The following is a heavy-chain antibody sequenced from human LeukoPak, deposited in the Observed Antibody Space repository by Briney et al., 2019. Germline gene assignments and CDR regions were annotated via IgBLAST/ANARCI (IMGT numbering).Heavy chain of an antibody. D-gene: IGHD2-21*02. Sequence: PGGSLRLSCAASGFTFSHYAFHWLRQTPGTGLEWVAVISSFDRGETFYTDSVKGRFTISRDNSKDTLYLQMNYLRPEDTAIYYCARDRVNRGNCGGDCYSAVFSSWGQGTLVTVSS. CDR3: ARDRVNRGNCGGDCYSAVFSS. CDR2: ISSFDRGET. V-gene: IGHV3-30-3*01. CDR1: GFTFSHYA. J-gene: IGHJ5*02.